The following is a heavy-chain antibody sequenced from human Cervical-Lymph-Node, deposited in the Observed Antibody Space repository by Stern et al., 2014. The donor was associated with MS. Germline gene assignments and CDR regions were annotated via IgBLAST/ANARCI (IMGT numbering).Heavy chain of an antibody. CDR3: VRGGANVMDV. CDR1: GFSFRTYS. CDR2: INRSGGTM. V-gene: IGHV3-48*01. Sequence: EVQLVESGGGLVQPGGSLRLSCAASGFSFRTYSMNWVRQAPGKGLEWVSYINRSGGTMYHADSVKGRFGISRDDANNSLSLQMNSLRVEDTAVYYCVRGGANVMDVWGQGTTVTVSS. J-gene: IGHJ6*02.